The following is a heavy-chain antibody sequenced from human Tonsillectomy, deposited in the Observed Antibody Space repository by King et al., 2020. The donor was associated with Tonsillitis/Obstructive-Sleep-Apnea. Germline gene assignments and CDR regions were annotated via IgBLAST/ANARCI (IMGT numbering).Heavy chain of an antibody. V-gene: IGHV4-59*01. CDR2: IFDSGST. CDR3: ARDKRGQDYYYYYMDV. CDR1: GVSISSYY. D-gene: IGHD3-10*01. J-gene: IGHJ6*03. Sequence: QVQLQESGPGLVKPSETLSLTCTVSGVSISSYYWSWIRQPPGKGLELTWDIFDSGSTNSNPSLKVRVPISVDPSKNQFSLKLSSVTAADTAVYYCARDKRGQDYYYYYMDVWGKGTTVTVSS.